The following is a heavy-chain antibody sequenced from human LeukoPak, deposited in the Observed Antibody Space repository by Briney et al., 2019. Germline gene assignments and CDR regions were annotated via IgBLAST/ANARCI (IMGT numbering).Heavy chain of an antibody. J-gene: IGHJ4*02. V-gene: IGHV3-53*01. CDR2: IYSDNT. Sequence: PGGSLRLSCTDSGFTVSSNSMSWVRQAPGKGLEWVSFIYSDNTHYSDSVKGRFTISRDNSKNTLYLQMNSLRAEDTAVYARRAGAYSHPYDYWGQGTLFTVSS. CDR3: RAGAYSHPYDY. CDR1: GFTVSSNS. D-gene: IGHD4/OR15-4a*01.